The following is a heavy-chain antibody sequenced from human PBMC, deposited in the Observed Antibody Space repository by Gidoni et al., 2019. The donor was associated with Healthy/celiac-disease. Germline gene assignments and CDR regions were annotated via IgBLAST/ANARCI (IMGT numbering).Heavy chain of an antibody. J-gene: IGHJ4*02. CDR3: ARANLQEDF. Sequence: QVQLVQSGAEAKKPGASVRVSCKAAGYTFTSYDLNWVRQATGQGLEWMGWIHPNSCNTCYAQKFQGRVTMTRKTSIRTAYMELSSLRSEDTAVYYCARANLQEDFWGQGTLVTVSS. CDR2: IHPNSCNT. CDR1: GYTFTSYD. V-gene: IGHV1-8*01.